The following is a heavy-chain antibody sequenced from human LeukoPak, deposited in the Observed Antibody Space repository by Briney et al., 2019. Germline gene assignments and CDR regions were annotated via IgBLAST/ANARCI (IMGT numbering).Heavy chain of an antibody. CDR3: ARVGYYESSGYYEY. V-gene: IGHV3-30-3*01. J-gene: IGHJ4*02. D-gene: IGHD3-22*01. CDR1: GFTSSRYA. Sequence: GGSLRLSCAASGFTSSRYAMHWVRQAPGKGLEWVAVISYDGSNKYYADSVKGRFTISRDNSKNTLYLLMSSLRAEDTAVYYCARVGYYESSGYYEYWGQGTLVTVSS. CDR2: ISYDGSNK.